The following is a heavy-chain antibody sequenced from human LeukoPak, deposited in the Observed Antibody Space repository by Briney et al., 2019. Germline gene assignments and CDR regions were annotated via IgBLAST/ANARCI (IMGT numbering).Heavy chain of an antibody. V-gene: IGHV1-8*03. CDR1: GYTFTSYD. CDR2: MNPNSGNT. D-gene: IGHD6-13*01. J-gene: IGHJ4*02. Sequence: AASVKVSCKASGYTFTSYDINWVRQAPGQGLEWMGWMNPNSGNTGYAQKFQGRVTITRNTSISTAYMELSSLRSEDTAVYYCARAWYSSSWFIRGGYYFDYWGQGTLVTVSS. CDR3: ARAWYSSSWFIRGGYYFDY.